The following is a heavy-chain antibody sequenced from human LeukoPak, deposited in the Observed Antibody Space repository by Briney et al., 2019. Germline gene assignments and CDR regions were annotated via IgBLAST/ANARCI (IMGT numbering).Heavy chain of an antibody. CDR2: MNPNSWKT. Sequence: GASVKVSCKASGYTFTRYDINGVRQATGQGRECMGWMNPNSWKTGYAQKFQGRGTMTSNTPRSTAYMELSSLRYEDTAVYYCARGRHCSSTSCYDYPWFDPWGQGTLVTVSS. V-gene: IGHV1-8*01. J-gene: IGHJ5*02. CDR3: ARGRHCSSTSCYDYPWFDP. D-gene: IGHD2-2*01. CDR1: GYTFTRYD.